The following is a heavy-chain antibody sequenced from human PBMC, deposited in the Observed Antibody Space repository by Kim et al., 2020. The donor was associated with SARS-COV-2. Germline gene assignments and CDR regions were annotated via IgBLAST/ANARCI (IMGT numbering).Heavy chain of an antibody. D-gene: IGHD7-27*01. J-gene: IGHJ6*02. CDR2: IYTSGST. Sequence: SETLSLTCTVSGGSISSGSYYWSWIRQPAGKGLEWIGRIYTSGSTNYNPSLKSRVTISVDTSKNQFSLKLSSVTAADTAVYYCARDNWGGATDVWGQGTTVTVSS. CDR1: GGSISSGSYY. CDR3: ARDNWGGATDV. V-gene: IGHV4-61*02.